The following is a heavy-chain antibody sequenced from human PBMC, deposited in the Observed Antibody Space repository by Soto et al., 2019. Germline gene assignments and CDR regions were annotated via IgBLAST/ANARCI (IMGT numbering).Heavy chain of an antibody. V-gene: IGHV3-23*01. CDR3: AKARFNIVAFYFDY. Sequence: GGSLRLSCAASGFTFSSYAMSWVRQAPGKGLEWVSAISGSGGSTYYADSVKGRFTISRDNSKNTLYLQMNGLRAEDTAVYYCAKARFNIVAFYFDYWGQGTLVTVSS. CDR2: ISGSGGST. J-gene: IGHJ4*02. D-gene: IGHD5-12*01. CDR1: GFTFSSYA.